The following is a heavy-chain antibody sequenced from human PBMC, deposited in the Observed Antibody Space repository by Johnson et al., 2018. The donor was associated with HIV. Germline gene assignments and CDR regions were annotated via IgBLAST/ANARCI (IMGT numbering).Heavy chain of an antibody. J-gene: IGHJ3*02. CDR1: GFTVSSNY. Sequence: VQLVESGGGLIQPGGSLRLSCAASGFTVSSNYMSWVRQAPGKGLEWFSVIYSGGSTYYADSVKGRFTISRDNSKNTLYLQMNSLRTEDSALYYCAKDFGSGWADAFDIWDQGTMVTVSS. D-gene: IGHD6-19*01. CDR2: IYSGGST. CDR3: AKDFGSGWADAFDI. V-gene: IGHV3-66*03.